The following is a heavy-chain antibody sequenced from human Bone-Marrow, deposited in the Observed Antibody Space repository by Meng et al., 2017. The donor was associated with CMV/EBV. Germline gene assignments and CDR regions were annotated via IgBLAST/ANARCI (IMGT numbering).Heavy chain of an antibody. CDR3: ANAVVPAAIRTAYYYYYGMDV. CDR1: GFTFSSYA. CDR2: ISYDGSNK. Sequence: GGSLRLSCAASGFTFSSYAMHWVRQAPGKGLEWVAVISYDGSNKYYADSVKGRFTISRDNSKNTLYLQMNSLRAEDTAVYYCANAVVPAAIRTAYYYYYGMDVWGQGTTVTVSS. D-gene: IGHD2-2*02. V-gene: IGHV3-30*04. J-gene: IGHJ6*02.